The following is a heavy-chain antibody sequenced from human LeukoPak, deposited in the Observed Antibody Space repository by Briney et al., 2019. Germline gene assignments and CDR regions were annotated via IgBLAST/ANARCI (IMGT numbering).Heavy chain of an antibody. D-gene: IGHD3-10*01. V-gene: IGHV3-48*03. J-gene: IGHJ4*02. CDR3: AREPFSSRQYYYGSGSYYSGYFDY. Sequence: GGSLRLSCAASGFTFSSYEMHWVRQAPGKGLEWVSYISSSGSTIYYADSVKGRFTISRDNAKNSLYLQMNSLRAEDTAVYYCAREPFSSRQYYYGSGSYYSGYFDYWGQGTLVTVSS. CDR2: ISSSGSTI. CDR1: GFTFSSYE.